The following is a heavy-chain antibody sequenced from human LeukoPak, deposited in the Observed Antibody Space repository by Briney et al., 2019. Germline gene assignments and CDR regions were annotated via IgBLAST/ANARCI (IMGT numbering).Heavy chain of an antibody. D-gene: IGHD6-19*01. Sequence: GGSLRLSCAASGFIFSSYAMRWVRQAPGKGLEWVSGISGSGGSTYYADSVKGRFTISRDNSKNTLYLQMNSLRAEDTAVYYCARDGTYSSGWYEIFDYWGQGTLVTVSS. J-gene: IGHJ4*02. V-gene: IGHV3-23*01. CDR2: ISGSGGST. CDR1: GFIFSSYA. CDR3: ARDGTYSSGWYEIFDY.